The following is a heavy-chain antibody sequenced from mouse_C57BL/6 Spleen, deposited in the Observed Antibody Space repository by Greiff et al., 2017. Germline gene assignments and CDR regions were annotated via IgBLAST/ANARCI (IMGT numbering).Heavy chain of an antibody. CDR3: ARWGVYDYDGYYAMDY. D-gene: IGHD2-4*01. Sequence: VQLQQSGAELVRPGSSVKLSCKASGYTFTSYWMHWVKQRPIQGLEWIGNIDPSDSETHYNQKFKDKATLTVDKSSSTAYMQLSSLTSEDSAVYYCARWGVYDYDGYYAMDYWGQGTSVTVSS. V-gene: IGHV1-52*01. J-gene: IGHJ4*01. CDR1: GYTFTSYW. CDR2: IDPSDSET.